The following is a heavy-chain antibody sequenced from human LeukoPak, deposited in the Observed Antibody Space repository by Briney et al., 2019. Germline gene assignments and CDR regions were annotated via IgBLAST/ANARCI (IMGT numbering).Heavy chain of an antibody. CDR1: GFIFTSYW. CDR2: IKQDGSEK. CDR3: ARANDYGDYRSAFDI. Sequence: GGSLRLSCAASGFIFTSYWMSWVRQAPGKGLEWVANIKQDGSEKYYVDSVKGRFSISRDNAKNSVYLQMNSLRAEDTAVYYCARANDYGDYRSAFDIWGQGTMVTVSS. D-gene: IGHD4-17*01. J-gene: IGHJ3*02. V-gene: IGHV3-7*01.